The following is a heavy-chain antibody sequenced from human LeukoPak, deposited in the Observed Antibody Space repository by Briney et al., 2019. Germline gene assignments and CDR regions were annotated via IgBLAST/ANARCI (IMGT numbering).Heavy chain of an antibody. D-gene: IGHD6-13*01. Sequence: ASVKVSCKASGYTFTGYYMHWVRQAPGQGLEWMGWINPNSGGTNYAQKFQGRVTMTRDTSISTAYMELSRLRSDDTAVYYCARTSSSWLFYFDYWGQVTLVTVSS. V-gene: IGHV1-2*02. CDR3: ARTSSSWLFYFDY. J-gene: IGHJ4*02. CDR2: INPNSGGT. CDR1: GYTFTGYY.